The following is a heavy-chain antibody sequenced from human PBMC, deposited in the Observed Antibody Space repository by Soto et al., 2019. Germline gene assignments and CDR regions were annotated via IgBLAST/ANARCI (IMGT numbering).Heavy chain of an antibody. V-gene: IGHV3-23*01. D-gene: IGHD5-18*01. Sequence: GGSLRLSCAASGFTFSSYAMSWVRQAPGKGLEWVSAISGSGGSTYYADSVKGRFTISRDNSKNTLYLQMSSLRSEDTAVYYCAREIRAGGYSFETGPWGQGTLVTVSS. CDR2: ISGSGGST. CDR1: GFTFSSYA. CDR3: AREIRAGGYSFETGP. J-gene: IGHJ5*02.